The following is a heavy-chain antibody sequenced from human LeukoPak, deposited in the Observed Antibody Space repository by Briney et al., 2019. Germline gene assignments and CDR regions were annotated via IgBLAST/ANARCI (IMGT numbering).Heavy chain of an antibody. D-gene: IGHD4-17*01. CDR2: ISSSSSYI. CDR1: GFTFSSYS. J-gene: IGHJ4*02. CDR3: ARTGHGDYFFDY. Sequence: GGSLRLSCAASGFTFSSYSMNWVRQAPGKGLEWVSSISSSSSYIYYADSVKGRFTISRDNAKNSLYLQMNSLRAEDTAVYYCARTGHGDYFFDYWGKGTLVTVSS. V-gene: IGHV3-21*01.